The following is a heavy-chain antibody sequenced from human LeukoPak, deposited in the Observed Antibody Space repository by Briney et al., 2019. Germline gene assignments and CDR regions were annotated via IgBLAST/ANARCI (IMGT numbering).Heavy chain of an antibody. CDR2: ITWNSGST. J-gene: IGHJ6*02. V-gene: IGHV3-43D*03. Sequence: GGSLRLSCAASGFSFDDFAMHWVRQAPGKGLEWVSFITWNSGSTYYADSVKGRFTISRDNSKDSLYLEMNSLRAEDTALYYCVKDRPFPYGMDAWGQGTTATVSS. CDR1: GFSFDDFA. D-gene: IGHD2-21*01. CDR3: VKDRPFPYGMDA.